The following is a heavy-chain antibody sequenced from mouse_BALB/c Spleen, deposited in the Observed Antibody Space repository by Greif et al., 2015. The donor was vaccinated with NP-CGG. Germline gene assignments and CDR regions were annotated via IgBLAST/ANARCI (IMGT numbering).Heavy chain of an antibody. CDR1: GYTFTSSW. CDR2: IHPSSGNT. D-gene: IGHD2-4*01. V-gene: IGHV1S130*01. CDR3: SKSGDYDNSFDY. J-gene: IGHJ2*01. Sequence: QVQLQQSGSVLVRPGASVKLSCKASGYTFTSSWMHWAKQRPGQGLEWIGEIHPSSGNTNYNEMFKGKPTLTVDTSSSPAYVDLSSLTSEDSAVYYCSKSGDYDNSFDYWGQGTTLTVSS.